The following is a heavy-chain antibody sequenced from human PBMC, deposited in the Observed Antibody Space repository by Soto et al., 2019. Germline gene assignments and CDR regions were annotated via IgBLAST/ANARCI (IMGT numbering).Heavy chain of an antibody. Sequence: ASVKVSCKASGYTFTSYYMHWVRQAPGQGLEWMGIINPSGGSTSYAQKFQGRVTMTRDTSTSTVYMELSSLRSEDTAVYYCARDYTIFGVVIMSYYYYGMDVWGQGTTVTVSS. CDR2: INPSGGST. CDR3: ARDYTIFGVVIMSYYYYGMDV. D-gene: IGHD3-3*01. J-gene: IGHJ6*02. V-gene: IGHV1-46*01. CDR1: GYTFTSYY.